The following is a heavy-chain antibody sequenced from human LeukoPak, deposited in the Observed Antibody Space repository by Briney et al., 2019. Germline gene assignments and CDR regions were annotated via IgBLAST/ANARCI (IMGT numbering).Heavy chain of an antibody. CDR1: GGSISSGGYY. V-gene: IGHV4-31*11. CDR2: IYYSGST. Sequence: TPSETLSLTYAVSGGSISSGGYYWSWIRQHPGKGLEWIGYIYYSGSTYYNPSLKSRVTISVDTSKNQFSLKLSSVTAADTAVYYCARGPMTTWEDWFDPWGQGTLVTVSS. J-gene: IGHJ5*02. CDR3: ARGPMTTWEDWFDP. D-gene: IGHD4-11*01.